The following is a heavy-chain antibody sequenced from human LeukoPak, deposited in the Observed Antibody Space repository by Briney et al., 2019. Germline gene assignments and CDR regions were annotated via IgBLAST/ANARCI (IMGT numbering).Heavy chain of an antibody. Sequence: PGGSLRLSCAASGFTFSSYEMNWVRQAPGKGLEWISYISSSGSTTYYADSVKGRFTISRDNAKNTLYLQMNSLRAEDTAVYYCARERGTYYYDSSGYPHFGWFDPWGQGTLVTVSS. D-gene: IGHD3-22*01. J-gene: IGHJ5*02. CDR1: GFTFSSYE. V-gene: IGHV3-48*03. CDR3: ARERGTYYYDSSGYPHFGWFDP. CDR2: ISSSGSTT.